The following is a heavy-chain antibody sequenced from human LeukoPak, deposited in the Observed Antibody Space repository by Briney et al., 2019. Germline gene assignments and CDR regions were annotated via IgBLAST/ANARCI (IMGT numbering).Heavy chain of an antibody. CDR2: IYYSGST. Sequence: PSETLSLTCTVSGGSISSYYWSWIRQPPGKGLEWIGYIYYSGSTNYNPSLKSRVTISVDTSKNQFSLKLSSVTAADTAVYYCARHGGTPKRITIFGVVRRGMDVWGQGTTVTVSS. CDR3: ARHGGTPKRITIFGVVRRGMDV. CDR1: GGSISSYY. D-gene: IGHD3-3*01. J-gene: IGHJ6*02. V-gene: IGHV4-59*08.